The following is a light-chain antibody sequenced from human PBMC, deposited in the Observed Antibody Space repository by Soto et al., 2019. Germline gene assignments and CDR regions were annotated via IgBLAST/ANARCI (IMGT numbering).Light chain of an antibody. CDR3: SSYTSSSTLV. V-gene: IGLV2-14*01. CDR2: EVS. CDR1: SSDVGGYNY. Sequence: QSALTQPASVPGSPGQSITISCTGTSSDVGGYNYVSWYQQHPGKAPKLMIFEVSNRPSGVSIRFSGSKSGNTASLTISGLQGEDESDYYCSSYTSSSTLVFGGGTKLTVL. J-gene: IGLJ2*01.